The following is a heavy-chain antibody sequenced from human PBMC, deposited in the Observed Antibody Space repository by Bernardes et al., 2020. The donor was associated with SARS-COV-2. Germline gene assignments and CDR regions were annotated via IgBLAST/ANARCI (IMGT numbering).Heavy chain of an antibody. CDR3: ASLKVAGPLDF. Sequence: SETLSLTCTVSGGSISSSSYYWGWIRQPPGKGLEWIGSIYYSGITYYHPSLKSRVAISVDTSKNQFYLNLSSVTAADTAVYYCASLKVAGPLDFWGQGT. V-gene: IGHV4-39*01. CDR1: GGSISSSSYY. CDR2: IYYSGIT. J-gene: IGHJ4*02. D-gene: IGHD6-19*01.